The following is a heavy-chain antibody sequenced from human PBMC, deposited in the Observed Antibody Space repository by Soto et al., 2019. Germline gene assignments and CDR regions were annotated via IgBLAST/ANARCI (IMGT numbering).Heavy chain of an antibody. V-gene: IGHV4-31*03. D-gene: IGHD3-3*02. J-gene: IGHJ4*02. CDR3: ARTAWHFFDY. Sequence: PSETLSLTCTVPGGSINIGGYYWSWIRQHPGKGLEWSGYIYYSGSTFYNPSLKSRVTISFDTSKDQFSLKLNSVTAADTAVYYCARTAWHFFDYWGQGTPVTVSS. CDR2: IYYSGST. CDR1: GGSINIGGYY.